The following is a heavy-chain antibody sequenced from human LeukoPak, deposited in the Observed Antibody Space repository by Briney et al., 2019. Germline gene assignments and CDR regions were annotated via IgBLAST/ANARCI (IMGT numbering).Heavy chain of an antibody. J-gene: IGHJ4*02. V-gene: IGHV1-2*02. CDR2: IYAKTGAT. CDR3: ARAPTIDEPIYY. Sequence: VASVILSCKGSGYNFSDYYIHWVRQAPGQGLECMGGIYAKTGATEYPQGFQGRVTMPRTTSISTSIMKLTSLKSDDTAVYYCARAPTIDEPIYYWGPGTLVTVSS. CDR1: GYNFSDYY. D-gene: IGHD1-14*01.